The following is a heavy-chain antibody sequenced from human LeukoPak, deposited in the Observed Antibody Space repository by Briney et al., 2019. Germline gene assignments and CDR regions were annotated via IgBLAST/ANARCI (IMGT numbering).Heavy chain of an antibody. Sequence: PGGSLRLSCAASGFTFSSYWMHWVRQAPGKGLVWVSRINSDGSSTSYADSVKVRFTISRDNAKNTLYLQMNSLRAEDTAVYYCAREVAAAGTITRYYYYGMDVWGQGTTVTVSS. CDR1: GFTFSSYW. CDR3: AREVAAAGTITRYYYYGMDV. V-gene: IGHV3-74*01. D-gene: IGHD6-13*01. J-gene: IGHJ6*02. CDR2: INSDGSST.